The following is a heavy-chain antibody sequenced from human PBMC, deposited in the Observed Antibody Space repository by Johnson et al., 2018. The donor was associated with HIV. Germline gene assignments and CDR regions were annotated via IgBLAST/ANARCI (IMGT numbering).Heavy chain of an antibody. J-gene: IGHJ3*02. CDR1: GFTFDDYG. V-gene: IGHV3-66*02. D-gene: IGHD3-16*01. CDR2: IYSGGST. Sequence: VQLVESGGGVVRPGGSLRLSCAASGFTFDDYGMSWVRQAPGKGLEWVSVIYSGGSTYYADSVKGRFHISRDNSKNTLYLQMGSLRAEVMAVYYCARGGASGAFDIWGQGTMVTVSS. CDR3: ARGGASGAFDI.